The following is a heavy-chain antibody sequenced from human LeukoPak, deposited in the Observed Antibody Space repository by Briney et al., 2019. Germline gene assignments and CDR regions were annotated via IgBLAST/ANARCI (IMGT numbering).Heavy chain of an antibody. D-gene: IGHD6-19*01. CDR1: GFTFSRYW. J-gene: IGHJ4*02. Sequence: GGSLRLSCAASGFTFSRYWMIWVRQAPGKGLEWVANIKQDGGEKYYVDSVKGRFTISRDNDKNSLYLQMNSLRAEDTAVYYCARGQVEQWLGDYFDYWGQGTLVTVSS. CDR3: ARGQVEQWLGDYFDY. CDR2: IKQDGGEK. V-gene: IGHV3-7*01.